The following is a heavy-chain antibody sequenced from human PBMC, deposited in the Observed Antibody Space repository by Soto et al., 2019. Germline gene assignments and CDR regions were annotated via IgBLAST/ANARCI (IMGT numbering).Heavy chain of an antibody. D-gene: IGHD1-1*01. J-gene: IGHJ4*02. CDR2: INAGNGDT. CDR3: ARDPGTGAALRAYHFDY. CDR1: RYSFTTYA. V-gene: IGHV1-3*01. Sequence: SVKVSCKASRYSFTTYALHWVRQAPGQRLEWMGWINAGNGDTKYSEKFQGRVTITRDTSANTAYMELSSLRSEDTSVYYCARDPGTGAALRAYHFDYWGQGTLVTVSS.